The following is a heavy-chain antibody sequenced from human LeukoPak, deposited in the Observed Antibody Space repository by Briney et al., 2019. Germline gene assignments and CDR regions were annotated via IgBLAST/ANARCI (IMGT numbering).Heavy chain of an antibody. V-gene: IGHV3-7*03. CDR1: GFTFSNYW. J-gene: IGHJ5*02. Sequence: GGSLRLSCAASGFTFSNYWMSWVRQAPGKGLEWVANIKQDRSEKYYVDSVKGRFTISRDNAKNSLYLQMNSLRAEDTAVYYCARWYYYETSGLYYGSFDNWGQGTLVTVSS. D-gene: IGHD3-22*01. CDR3: ARWYYYETSGLYYGSFDN. CDR2: IKQDRSEK.